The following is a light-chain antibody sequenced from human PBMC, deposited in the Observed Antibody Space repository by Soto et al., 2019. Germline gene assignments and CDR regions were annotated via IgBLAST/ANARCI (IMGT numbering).Light chain of an antibody. Sequence: QSVLTQPASVSGSPGQSITISCTGTSSDVGGYNYVSWYQQHPGKAPKLTIYDVSNRPSGVSNRFSGSKSGNTASLTISGLQAEDEADYYCISYTSSSTLYVFGTGTKLTVL. CDR1: SSDVGGYNY. J-gene: IGLJ1*01. V-gene: IGLV2-14*01. CDR3: ISYTSSSTLYV. CDR2: DVS.